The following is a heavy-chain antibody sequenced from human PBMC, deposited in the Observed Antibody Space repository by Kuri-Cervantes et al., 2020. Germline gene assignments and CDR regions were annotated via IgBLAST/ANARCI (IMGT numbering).Heavy chain of an antibody. CDR3: ARGLRDAYY. CDR1: GFTFSSYA. V-gene: IGHV3-30-3*01. CDR2: ISYDGSNK. J-gene: IGHJ4*02. D-gene: IGHD4-17*01. Sequence: GGSLRLSCAASGFTFSSYAMHWVRQAPGKGLEWVAVISYDGSNKYYADSVKGRFTISRDNSKNTLYLQMNSLRAEDTAVYYCARGLRDAYYWGQGTLVTVSS.